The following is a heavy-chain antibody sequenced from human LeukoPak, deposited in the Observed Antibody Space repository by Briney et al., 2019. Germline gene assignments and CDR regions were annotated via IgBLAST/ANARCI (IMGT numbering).Heavy chain of an antibody. D-gene: IGHD6-19*01. J-gene: IGHJ4*02. Sequence: SETLSLTCGVYGGSLSGYYWSWIRQPPGKGLEWIGEIDHSGSTNYNPSLKSRVTISVDTSKNQFSLKLSSVTAADTAVYYCARLGWYNSVSDYWGQGTLVTVSS. CDR1: GGSLSGYY. CDR3: ARLGWYNSVSDY. V-gene: IGHV4-34*01. CDR2: IDHSGST.